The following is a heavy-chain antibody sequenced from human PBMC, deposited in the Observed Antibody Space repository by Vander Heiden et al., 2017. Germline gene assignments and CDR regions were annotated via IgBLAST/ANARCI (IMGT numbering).Heavy chain of an antibody. CDR3: VRQQLRYFDY. J-gene: IGHJ4*02. Sequence: QVHLVQSGDEVKLPGASVKVSCKASGYPFTGYYMHWVRQAPGQGLEWMGWINPNTGDTKYAQKFQGRVTMTRDTSITSAYMDLSGLRSDDTAVYYCVRQQLRYFDYWGQGTLVTVSS. CDR2: INPNTGDT. D-gene: IGHD6-13*01. V-gene: IGHV1-2*02. CDR1: GYPFTGYY.